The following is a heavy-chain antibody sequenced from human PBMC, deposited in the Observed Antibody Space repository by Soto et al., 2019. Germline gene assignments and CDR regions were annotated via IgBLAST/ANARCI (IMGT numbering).Heavy chain of an antibody. J-gene: IGHJ4*02. V-gene: IGHV1-2*02. CDR2: SDPNSGDT. CDR3: ATSRGYRSSCRIPFDY. D-gene: IGHD6-6*01. Sequence: ASVKVSCKSSGYTFTGYYLHWVRQAPGQGLEWMGWSDPNSGDTNYAQKFQGRVTMTRDTSISTAYMELSRLTSDDTAVYYCATSRGYRSSCRIPFDYWGQGTLVTVSS. CDR1: GYTFTGYY.